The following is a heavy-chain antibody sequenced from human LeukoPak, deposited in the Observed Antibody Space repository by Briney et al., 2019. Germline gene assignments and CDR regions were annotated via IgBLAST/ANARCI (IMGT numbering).Heavy chain of an antibody. V-gene: IGHV3-74*01. D-gene: IGHD6-25*01. Sequence: GGSLRLSCAASGFTFSSFWMHWVRQAPGKGLVWVSRINSDGSSTSYADSVKGRFTISRDNAKNTLYLQMNSLRAEDTAVYYCARLGSQGGVAALDYWGQGTLVTVSS. CDR3: ARLGSQGGVAALDY. CDR1: GFTFSSFW. CDR2: INSDGSST. J-gene: IGHJ4*02.